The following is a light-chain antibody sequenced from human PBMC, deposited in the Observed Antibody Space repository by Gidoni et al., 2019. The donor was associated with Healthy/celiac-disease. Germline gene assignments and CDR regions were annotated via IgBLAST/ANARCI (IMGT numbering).Light chain of an antibody. V-gene: IGLV1-40*01. CDR3: QSYDSSLSAHVV. Sequence: QSVLTQPPSVSGAPGQRLTISCTGSSSNIGAGYDVHWYQQLPGTAPNLLIYGNSNRPSGVPDRFSGSKSGTSASLAITGLQAEDEADYYCQSYDSSLSAHVVFGGGTKLTVL. J-gene: IGLJ2*01. CDR2: GNS. CDR1: SSNIGAGYD.